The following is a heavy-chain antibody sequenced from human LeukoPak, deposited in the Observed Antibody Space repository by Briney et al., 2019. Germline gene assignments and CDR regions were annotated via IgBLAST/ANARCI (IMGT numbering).Heavy chain of an antibody. J-gene: IGHJ4*02. CDR3: AKDVGKWESLHFFDY. Sequence: GGSLRLSCAASGFSFSDYYMSWFRQAPGKELEWVSYIGTNANIIHYADSVKGRFTISRDNAKNSLYLQMNSLRGDDTAVYYCAKDVGKWESLHFFDYWGQGTLVTVSS. D-gene: IGHD1-26*01. CDR2: IGTNANII. V-gene: IGHV3-11*01. CDR1: GFSFSDYY.